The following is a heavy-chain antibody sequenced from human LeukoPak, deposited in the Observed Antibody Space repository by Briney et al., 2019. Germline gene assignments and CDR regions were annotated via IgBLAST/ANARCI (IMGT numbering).Heavy chain of an antibody. CDR3: ARDRTTGYSSSWYEGYYFDY. D-gene: IGHD6-13*01. CDR1: GSSISSRSYY. Sequence: SETLSLTCTVSGSSISSRSYYWGWIRQSPGKGLEWIGRIYYSGSAYYNPSLKSRVIIAIDTSKNQFSLKLTSVTVADTAVYYCARDRTTGYSSSWYEGYYFDYWGQGTLVTVSS. V-gene: IGHV4-39*07. J-gene: IGHJ4*02. CDR2: IYYSGSA.